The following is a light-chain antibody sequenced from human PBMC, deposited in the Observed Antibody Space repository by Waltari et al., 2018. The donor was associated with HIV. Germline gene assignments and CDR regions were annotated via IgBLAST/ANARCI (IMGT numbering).Light chain of an antibody. V-gene: IGKV1-39*01. CDR1: QSINSH. CDR3: QQSYSFPLT. Sequence: DIEMTQSPTSLSAPVGDRVTITCRASQSINSHLHWYQHKPGKAPQLLIFAASSLQSGVPSRFSGSGSGTDFTLTISNLQPEDSASYYCQQSYSFPLTFGGGTNVEIK. J-gene: IGKJ4*01. CDR2: AAS.